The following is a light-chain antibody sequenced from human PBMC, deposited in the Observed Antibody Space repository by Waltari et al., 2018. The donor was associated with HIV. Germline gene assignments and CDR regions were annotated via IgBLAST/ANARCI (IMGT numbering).Light chain of an antibody. CDR2: GNP. J-gene: IGLJ2*01. CDR3: AAWDDSLNGEVV. V-gene: IGLV1-44*01. CDR1: NSNIGSNT. Sequence: QSVLTQPPSASGTPGQRVTISCSGRNSNIGSNTVNWYQQLPGTAPKLLIYGNPLRPSGVPDRFSGSKSGTSASLAISGLQSEDEADYYCAAWDDSLNGEVVFGGGTKLTVL.